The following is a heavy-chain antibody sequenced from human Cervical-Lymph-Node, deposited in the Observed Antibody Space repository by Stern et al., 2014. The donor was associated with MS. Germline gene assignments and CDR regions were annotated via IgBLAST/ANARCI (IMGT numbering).Heavy chain of an antibody. CDR1: GYTFTSYG. CDR2: ISAYNGNT. J-gene: IGHJ5*02. V-gene: IGHV1-18*04. D-gene: IGHD2-21*02. Sequence: VQLVQSGAEVKKPGASVKVSCKASGYTFTSYGISWVRQAPGQGLEWMGWISAYNGNTNYAQKLQGRVTMTTDTSTITAYMELRSLRSDDTAVYYCARGGDCGGDCYLSDWFDPWGQGTLVTVSS. CDR3: ARGGDCGGDCYLSDWFDP.